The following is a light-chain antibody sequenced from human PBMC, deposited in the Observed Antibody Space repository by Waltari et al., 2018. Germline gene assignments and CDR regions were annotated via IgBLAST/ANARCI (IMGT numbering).Light chain of an antibody. Sequence: QSVLTQPPSVSGAPGQRVTISCTGSSSNIGAGYDVHWYQQLPGTAPKLLIYGNSNRPSGVPDRFSGSKSGPSASLAITGLQAEDDADYYGQSYDSSLSGSVFGGGTKLTVL. V-gene: IGLV1-40*01. CDR3: QSYDSSLSGSV. CDR1: SSNIGAGYD. CDR2: GNS. J-gene: IGLJ3*02.